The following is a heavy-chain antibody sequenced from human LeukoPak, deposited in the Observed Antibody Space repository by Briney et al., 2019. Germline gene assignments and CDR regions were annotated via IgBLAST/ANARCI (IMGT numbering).Heavy chain of an antibody. V-gene: IGHV3-7*01. D-gene: IGHD6-19*01. Sequence: GGSLRLSCVASGFTFSSYWMNRVRQVPGKGLEWMANINQDGSEIYYVDSVKGRFTISRDNAKNSLYLQMNSLRAEDTAVYYCARDRAAVALFDYWGQGTLVTVSS. CDR3: ARDRAAVALFDY. CDR2: INQDGSEI. J-gene: IGHJ4*02. CDR1: GFTFSSYW.